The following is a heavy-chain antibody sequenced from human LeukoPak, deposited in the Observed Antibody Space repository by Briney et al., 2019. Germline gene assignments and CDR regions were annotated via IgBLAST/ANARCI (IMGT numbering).Heavy chain of an antibody. CDR1: GYTFTGYY. CDR3: ARAGDDILTGYYYCDY. CDR2: INPNSGGT. V-gene: IGHV1-2*02. J-gene: IGHJ4*02. Sequence: ASVKVSCKASGYTFTGYYMHWVRQAPGQGLEWMGWINPNSGGTNYAQKFQGRVTMTRDTSISTAYMELSRLRSDDTAVYYCARAGDDILTGYYYCDYWGQGTLVTVSS. D-gene: IGHD3-9*01.